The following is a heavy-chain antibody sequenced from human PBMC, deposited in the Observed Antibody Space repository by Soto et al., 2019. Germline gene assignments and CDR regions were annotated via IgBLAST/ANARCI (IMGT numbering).Heavy chain of an antibody. Sequence: ASLKVYCKTSGYTFSSFDINWVRHTNGQGLELIGWMNPESGNTGYAQKFQGRVTMTRNTSTSTAYMELTSLSSEDTAVYYCARDRRPLIQLWHDYYYYYGMDVWGQGTTVTVS. J-gene: IGHJ6*02. D-gene: IGHD5-18*01. CDR1: GYTFSSFD. CDR3: ARDRRPLIQLWHDYYYYYGMDV. V-gene: IGHV1-8*01. CDR2: MNPESGNT.